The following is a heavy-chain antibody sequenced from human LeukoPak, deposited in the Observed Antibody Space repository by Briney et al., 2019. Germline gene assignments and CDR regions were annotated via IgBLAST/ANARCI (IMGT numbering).Heavy chain of an antibody. CDR2: ISAYNGNT. D-gene: IGHD3-10*01. V-gene: IGHV1-18*01. CDR1: GYTFTSYG. Sequence: ASVKVSCKASGYTFTSYGISWVRQAPGQGLEWMGWISAYNGNTNYAQKLQGRVTMTTDTSTSTAYMELRSLRSDDTAVYYCARAGKLLWFGESSDAFDIRGQGTMVTVSS. J-gene: IGHJ3*02. CDR3: ARAGKLLWFGESSDAFDI.